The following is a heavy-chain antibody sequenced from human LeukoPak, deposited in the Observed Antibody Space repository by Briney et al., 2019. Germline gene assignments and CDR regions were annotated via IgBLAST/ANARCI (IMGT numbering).Heavy chain of an antibody. D-gene: IGHD6-19*01. J-gene: IGHJ5*02. CDR3: ARGPYSSGFWFDP. CDR1: GGSISSRNYY. Sequence: SETLSLTCTVSGGSISSRNYYWGWIRQPPGKGLEWIGFISYSGSTNYNPSLKSRVTISVDTSKNQFSLKLSSVTAADTAVYYCARGPYSSGFWFDPWGQGTLVTVSS. CDR2: ISYSGST. V-gene: IGHV4-61*05.